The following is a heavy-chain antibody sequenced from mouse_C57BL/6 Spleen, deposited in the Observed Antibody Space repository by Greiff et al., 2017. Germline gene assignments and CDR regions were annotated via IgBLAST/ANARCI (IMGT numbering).Heavy chain of an antibody. Sequence: QVQLQQPGAELVKPGASVKMSCKASGYTFTSYWLTWVKQRPGQGLEWIGDIYPGSGSTNYNEKFKSKATLTVDTSSSTAYMQLSSLTSEDSAVYYCARQGYGYDGEYYFDYWGQGTTLTVSS. CDR2: IYPGSGST. D-gene: IGHD2-2*01. V-gene: IGHV1-55*01. CDR3: ARQGYGYDGEYYFDY. CDR1: GYTFTSYW. J-gene: IGHJ2*01.